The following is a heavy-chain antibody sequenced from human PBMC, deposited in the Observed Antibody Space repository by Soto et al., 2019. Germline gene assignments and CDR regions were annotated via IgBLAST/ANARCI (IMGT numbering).Heavy chain of an antibody. CDR2: IYHSGST. Sequence: PSETLSLTCAVSGGSISSGGYSWSWIRQPPGKGLEWIGYIYHSGSTYYNPSLKSRVTISVDTSKNQFSLKLSSVTAADTAVYYCARVGGMVVSYYFDYWGQGTLVTVS. J-gene: IGHJ4*02. D-gene: IGHD3-10*01. V-gene: IGHV4-30-2*01. CDR3: ARVGGMVVSYYFDY. CDR1: GGSISSGGYS.